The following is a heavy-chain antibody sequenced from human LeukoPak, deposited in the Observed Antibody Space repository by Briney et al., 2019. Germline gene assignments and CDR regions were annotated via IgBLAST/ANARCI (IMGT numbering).Heavy chain of an antibody. CDR2: ISWNSGSI. D-gene: IGHD3-16*02. CDR1: GFTFDDYA. Sequence: QPGGSLRLSCAASGFTFDDYAMHWVRQAPGKGLEWVSGISWNSGSIGYADSVKGRFTISRDNAKNSLYLQMNSLRAEDMALYYCAKDGLRLGELSLEFDYWGQGTLVTVSS. J-gene: IGHJ4*02. V-gene: IGHV3-9*03. CDR3: AKDGLRLGELSLEFDY.